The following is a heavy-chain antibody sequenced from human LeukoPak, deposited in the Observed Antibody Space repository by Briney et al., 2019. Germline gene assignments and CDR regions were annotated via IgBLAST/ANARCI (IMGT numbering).Heavy chain of an antibody. Sequence: PGGCLRLSCAASGFTFSSYSMNWVRQAPGKGLEWVSYISSSSGTIYYADSVRGRFTISRDNAKNSLYLQMNSLRGEDTAVYYCAREGSAFDPWDQGTLVTVSS. D-gene: IGHD1-26*01. CDR3: AREGSAFDP. V-gene: IGHV3-48*01. CDR1: GFTFSSYS. J-gene: IGHJ5*02. CDR2: ISSSSGTI.